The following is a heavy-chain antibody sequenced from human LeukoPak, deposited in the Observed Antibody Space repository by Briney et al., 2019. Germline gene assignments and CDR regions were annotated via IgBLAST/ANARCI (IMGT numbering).Heavy chain of an antibody. V-gene: IGHV3-9*01. J-gene: IGHJ6*02. CDR3: AKDTMVRGGNYYYGMDV. CDR1: DXA. Sequence: DXAMXWVRQAPGKGLEGVSGISWNSGSIGYADSVKGRFTISRDNAKNSLYLQMNSLRAEDTALYYCAKDTMVRGGNYYYGMDVWGQGTTVTVSS. D-gene: IGHD3-10*01. CDR2: ISWNSGSI.